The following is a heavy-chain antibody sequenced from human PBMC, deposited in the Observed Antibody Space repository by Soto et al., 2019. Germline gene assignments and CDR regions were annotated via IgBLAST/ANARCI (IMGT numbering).Heavy chain of an antibody. D-gene: IGHD3-22*01. J-gene: IGHJ5*02. Sequence: SVKVSCKASGGTSSSYAITWVRQAPGQGLEWMGGITPIFGTANYAQKFQARVTITADESTSTAYMELSSLRSEDTAVYYCARDRGPSSGYYPYWFDPWGQGTLVTVSS. CDR2: ITPIFGTA. CDR3: ARDRGPSSGYYPYWFDP. CDR1: GGTSSSYA. V-gene: IGHV1-69*13.